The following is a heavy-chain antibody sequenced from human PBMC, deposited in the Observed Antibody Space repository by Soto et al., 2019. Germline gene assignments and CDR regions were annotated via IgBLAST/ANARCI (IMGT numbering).Heavy chain of an antibody. D-gene: IGHD1-7*01. J-gene: IGHJ5*02. CDR2: IYTSGST. Sequence: PSETLSLTCTVSGGSISSYYWSWIRQPAGKGLEWIGRIYTSGSTNYNPSLKSRVTMSVDTSKNQFSLKLSSVTAADTAVYYCARVSGTGTTLMGWFDPWGQGTLVTVSS. CDR1: GGSISSYY. CDR3: ARVSGTGTTLMGWFDP. V-gene: IGHV4-4*07.